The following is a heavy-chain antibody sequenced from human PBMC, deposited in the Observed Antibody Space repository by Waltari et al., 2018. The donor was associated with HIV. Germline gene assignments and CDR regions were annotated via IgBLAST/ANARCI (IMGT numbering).Heavy chain of an antibody. J-gene: IGHJ6*02. D-gene: IGHD3-3*01. CDR3: AKHITIFGVVNIYYYGMDV. Sequence: QVQLQESGPGLVKPSQTLSLTCTVSGGSISSGSYYWSWIRQPAGKGLEWIGRIYTSGSTNYNPSLKSRVTISVDTSKNQFSLKLSSVTAADTAVYYCAKHITIFGVVNIYYYGMDVWGQGTTVTVSS. V-gene: IGHV4-61*02. CDR1: GGSISSGSYY. CDR2: IYTSGST.